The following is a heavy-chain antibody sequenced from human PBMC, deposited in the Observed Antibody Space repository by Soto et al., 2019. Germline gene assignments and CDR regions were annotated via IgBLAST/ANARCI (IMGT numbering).Heavy chain of an antibody. CDR3: TTLSRGEYYCDSSCYYASGDS. Sequence: QVQLVQSGAEVKKPGSSVKVSCKASGGTFSSYAISWVRQAPGQGLEWMGGIIPVVGTANYAQKFQGRVTITADESTSTAKMELSRQRSEDTAVCYGTTLSRGEYYCDSSCYYASGDSWGQGTLVTVSS. CDR1: GGTFSSYA. CDR2: IIPVVGTA. J-gene: IGHJ4*02. V-gene: IGHV1-69*01. D-gene: IGHD3-22*01.